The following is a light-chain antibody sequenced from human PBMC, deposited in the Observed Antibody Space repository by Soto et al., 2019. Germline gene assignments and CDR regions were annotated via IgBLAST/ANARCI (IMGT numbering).Light chain of an antibody. V-gene: IGKV1-13*02. CDR3: QQYDSHSSGP. J-gene: IGKJ1*01. CDR1: QYISTA. Sequence: AMHLTHSPSSLSSSLVDTVTVTCRASQYISTALAWYQQKPGKAPKLLIYDASGLESGVPSRFSGSGSGTDFTLTVSSLQPEDFATYYCQQYDSHSSGPFGQGTKADIK. CDR2: DAS.